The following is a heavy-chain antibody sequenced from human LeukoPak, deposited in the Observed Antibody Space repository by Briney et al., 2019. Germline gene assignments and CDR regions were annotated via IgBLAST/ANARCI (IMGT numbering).Heavy chain of an antibody. CDR2: IYSGDSQA. D-gene: IGHD3-22*01. CDR3: ARPDSNSPFDY. V-gene: IGHV5-51*01. J-gene: IGHJ4*02. Sequence: QTLKISCKRSRYSFTAYWIGWVRRMARKGLEWMGGIYSGDSQARSSPSFQGQVAISADKSLSTTNLPWSSPMDSDTAIYYCARPDSNSPFDYWGQGTLVTVSS. CDR1: RYSFTAYW.